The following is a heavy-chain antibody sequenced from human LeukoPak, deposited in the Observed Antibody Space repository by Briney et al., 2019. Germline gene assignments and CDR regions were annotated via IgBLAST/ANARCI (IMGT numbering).Heavy chain of an antibody. D-gene: IGHD1-20*01. CDR3: ARDIRLTGPLGWFDP. CDR1: GGSISSYY. CDR2: IYYSGST. V-gene: IGHV4-59*01. Sequence: PSETLSLTCTVSGGSISSYYWSWIRQPPGKRLEWIGYIYYSGSTNYNPSLKSRVTISVDTFKNQFSLKLSSVTAADTAVYYCARDIRLTGPLGWFDPWGQGTLVTVSS. J-gene: IGHJ5*02.